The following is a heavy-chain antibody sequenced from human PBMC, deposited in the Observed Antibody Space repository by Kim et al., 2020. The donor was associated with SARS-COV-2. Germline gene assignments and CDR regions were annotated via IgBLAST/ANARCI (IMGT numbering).Heavy chain of an antibody. V-gene: IGHV3-11*01. J-gene: IGHJ4*02. CDR3: ARDGMTTVTGVAYFDY. D-gene: IGHD4-17*01. Sequence: SVKDRFTISRDNAKNSLYMQMNSLRAEDTAVYYCARDGMTTVTGVAYFDYWGQGTLVTVSS.